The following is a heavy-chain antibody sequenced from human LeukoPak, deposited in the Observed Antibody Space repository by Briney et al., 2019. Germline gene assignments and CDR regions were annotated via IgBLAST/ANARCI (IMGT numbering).Heavy chain of an antibody. CDR2: ISYDGSNK. J-gene: IGHJ3*02. V-gene: IGHV3-30*04. CDR3: ARGGYHYDRSGGAFDI. CDR1: GFTFDDYA. D-gene: IGHD3-22*01. Sequence: PGGSLRLSCAASGFTFDDYAMHWARQAPGKGPEWVALISYDGSNKFYADSVKGRFTISRDNSKNTLDLQMNSLRPEDTAVFYCARGGYHYDRSGGAFDIWGRGTVVTVSS.